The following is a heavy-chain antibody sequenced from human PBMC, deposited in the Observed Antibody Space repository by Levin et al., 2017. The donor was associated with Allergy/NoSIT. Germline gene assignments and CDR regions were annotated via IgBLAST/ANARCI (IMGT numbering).Heavy chain of an antibody. V-gene: IGHV3-33*01. D-gene: IGHD2-2*01. CDR3: ATDSGSSPFVY. CDR2: IWGAGSKT. CDR1: FFPFLLSF. Sequence: GESLKISCVAFFFPFLLSFLHWVRQAPGKGLEWVAVIWGAGSKTIHADSVTGRFTLSLSPSENTLFLEMNRLRVEDTAVYYCATDSGSSPFVYWGQGTLVTVSS. J-gene: IGHJ4*02.